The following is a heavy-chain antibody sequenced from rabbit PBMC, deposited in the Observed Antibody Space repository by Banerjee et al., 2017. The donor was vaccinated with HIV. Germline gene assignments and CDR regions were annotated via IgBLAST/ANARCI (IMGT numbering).Heavy chain of an antibody. CDR2: IYVDSVSNT. V-gene: IGHV1S45*01. D-gene: IGHD4-2*01. CDR3: ARVLVEYDYGMAL. CDR1: GFSFSNYYY. J-gene: IGHJ6*01. Sequence: QEQLVESGGGLVQPEASLTLTCTASGFSFSNYYYMCWVRQAPGKGLEWIACIYVDSVSNTYYASWAKGRFTISKTSSTTVTLQMTSLTAADTATYFCARVLVEYDYGMALWGPGTLVTVS.